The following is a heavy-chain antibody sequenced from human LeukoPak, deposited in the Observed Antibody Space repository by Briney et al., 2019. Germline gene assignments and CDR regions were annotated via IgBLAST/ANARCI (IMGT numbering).Heavy chain of an antibody. V-gene: IGHV4-38-2*02. J-gene: IGHJ4*02. Sequence: PSETLSLTCSVSTYSISSGHYWGWIRQPPGKGLEWIGSIYHSGSTYYNPSLKSRVTISVGTSKNQFSLKLSSVTAAGTAVYYCARGYSSSWYNFDYWGQGTLVTVSS. D-gene: IGHD6-13*01. CDR1: TYSISSGHY. CDR3: ARGYSSSWYNFDY. CDR2: IYHSGST.